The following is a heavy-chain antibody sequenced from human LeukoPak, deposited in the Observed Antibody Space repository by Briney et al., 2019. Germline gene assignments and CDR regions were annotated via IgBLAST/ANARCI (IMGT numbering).Heavy chain of an antibody. Sequence: GRSLRLSCAASGFTFSSYGMHWVRQAPGKGLEWVAVISYDGSNKYYADSVKGRFTISRDNSKNTLYLQMNSLRAEDTAVYYCARYGVITMVRGAPLFDYWGQGTLVTVSS. CDR3: ARYGVITMVRGAPLFDY. J-gene: IGHJ4*02. CDR2: ISYDGSNK. D-gene: IGHD3-10*01. V-gene: IGHV3-30*03. CDR1: GFTFSSYG.